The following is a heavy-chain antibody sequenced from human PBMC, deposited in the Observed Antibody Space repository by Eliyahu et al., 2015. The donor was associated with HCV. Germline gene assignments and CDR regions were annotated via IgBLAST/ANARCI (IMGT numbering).Heavy chain of an antibody. CDR3: ARGSYYDSSGYYDGAFDI. D-gene: IGHD3-22*01. V-gene: IGHV3-20*01. Sequence: EVQLVESGGSVVRPGGSLRLSCAASGMNFDXHGXSWVRQVPGKGLEWVSGITWNGGSTGYADSVKGRFTVSRDNAKNSLYLQMNSLRAEDTALYHCARGSYYDSSGYYDGAFDIWGQGTMVTVSS. J-gene: IGHJ3*02. CDR1: GMNFDXHG. CDR2: ITWNGGST.